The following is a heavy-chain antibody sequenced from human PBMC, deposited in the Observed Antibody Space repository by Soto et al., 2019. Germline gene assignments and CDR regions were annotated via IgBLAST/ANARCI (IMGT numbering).Heavy chain of an antibody. J-gene: IGHJ4*02. CDR3: ARSVAVPGAHIDY. Sequence: SETLSLTCNVSVGSIIGSYWSWIRQSPGKGLEWLGYVYYTGSTNYSPSLRSRVSISVDTSKNEFSLRLSSVTAADTAVYFCARSVAVPGAHIDYWGQGTQVTVSS. V-gene: IGHV4-59*01. CDR1: VGSIIGSY. D-gene: IGHD6-19*01. CDR2: VYYTGST.